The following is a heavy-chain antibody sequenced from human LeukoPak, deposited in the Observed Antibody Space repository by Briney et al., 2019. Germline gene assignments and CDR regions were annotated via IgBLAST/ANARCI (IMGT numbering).Heavy chain of an antibody. CDR1: GFTFSSYG. CDR2: IRYDGSNK. D-gene: IGHD4-17*01. V-gene: IGHV3-30*02. CDR3: AKDRDYGDYPSAYYYYMDV. Sequence: QPGGSLRLSCAASGFTFSSYGMHWVRQAPGKGLEWVAFIRYDGSNKYYADSVKGRFTISRDNSKNTLYLQMNSLRAEDTAVYHCAKDRDYGDYPSAYYYYMDVWGKGTTVTVSS. J-gene: IGHJ6*03.